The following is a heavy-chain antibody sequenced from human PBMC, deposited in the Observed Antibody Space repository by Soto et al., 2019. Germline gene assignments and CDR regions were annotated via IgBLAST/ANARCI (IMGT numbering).Heavy chain of an antibody. D-gene: IGHD3-3*01. Sequence: GGSLRLSCAASGFTFTSYAMNWVRQAPGKGLEWVSGISCNSGSICYADSVKGRFTISRDNAKNSLYLQMNSLRAEDTALYYCAKGGPIWSGYYYFDYWGQGTLVTVSS. CDR1: GFTFTSYA. V-gene: IGHV3-9*01. CDR2: ISCNSGSI. CDR3: AKGGPIWSGYYYFDY. J-gene: IGHJ4*02.